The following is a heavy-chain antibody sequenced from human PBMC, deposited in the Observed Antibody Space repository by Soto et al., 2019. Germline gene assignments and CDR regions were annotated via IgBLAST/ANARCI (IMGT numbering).Heavy chain of an antibody. CDR2: ISAYNGNT. V-gene: IGHV1-18*04. CDR1: GYTFTSYG. CDR3: ARDIVVVPALVY. Sequence: ASVKVSCKASGYTFTSYGISWVRQAPGQGLEWMGWISAYNGNTNYAQKLQGRVTMTTDTSTSTAYMELRSLRSDGTAVYYCARDIVVVPALVYWGQGTLVTVSS. D-gene: IGHD2-2*01. J-gene: IGHJ4*02.